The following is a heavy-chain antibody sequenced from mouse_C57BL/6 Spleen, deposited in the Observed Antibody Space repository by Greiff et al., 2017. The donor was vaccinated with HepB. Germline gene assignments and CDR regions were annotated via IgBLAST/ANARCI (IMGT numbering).Heavy chain of an antibody. CDR2: INPNNGGT. CDR3: ARYYGSSYGFAY. J-gene: IGHJ3*01. D-gene: IGHD1-1*01. CDR1: GYTFTDYN. V-gene: IGHV1-22*01. Sequence: VQLQQSGPELVKPGASVKMSCKASGYTFTDYNMHWVKQSHGKSLEWIGYINPNNGGTSYNQKFKGKATLTVNKSSSTAYMELRSLTSEDSAVYYRARYYGSSYGFAYWGQGTLVTVSA.